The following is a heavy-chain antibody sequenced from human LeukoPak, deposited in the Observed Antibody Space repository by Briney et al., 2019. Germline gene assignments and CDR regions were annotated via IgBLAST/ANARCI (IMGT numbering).Heavy chain of an antibody. V-gene: IGHV4-59*01. Sequence: SETLSLTCTVSGGSISSYYWSWIRQPPGKGLEWIGYIYYSGSTNYNPSLKSRVTISVDTSRNQFSLKLSSVTAADTAVYYCARGGDGGWYLSDYWGQGTLVTVSS. J-gene: IGHJ4*02. CDR1: GGSISSYY. CDR2: IYYSGST. CDR3: ARGGDGGWYLSDY. D-gene: IGHD6-19*01.